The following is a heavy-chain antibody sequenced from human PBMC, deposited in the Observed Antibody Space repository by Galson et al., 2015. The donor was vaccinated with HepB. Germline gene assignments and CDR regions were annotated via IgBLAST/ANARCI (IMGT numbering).Heavy chain of an antibody. Sequence: ETLSLTCAVYGGSLGGYYWSWIRQTPGKGLEWIGEINHSGSTNYNPSLKSRVTISVDMSKNQFSLNLGSVTAADTAVYYCARGRPSPRHQLVDLDYWGQGTLVTVSS. J-gene: IGHJ4*02. CDR2: INHSGST. CDR1: GGSLGGYY. CDR3: ARGRPSPRHQLVDLDY. V-gene: IGHV4-34*01. D-gene: IGHD6-13*01.